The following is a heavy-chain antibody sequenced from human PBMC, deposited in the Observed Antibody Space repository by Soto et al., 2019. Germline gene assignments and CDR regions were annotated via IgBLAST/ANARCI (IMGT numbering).Heavy chain of an antibody. V-gene: IGHV3-48*02. CDR1: GFTFSWFG. CDR3: ARDSSYSYYYFDY. D-gene: IGHD3-22*01. CDR2: ISSGSNTI. Sequence: EVQLVESGGGLLQPGGSLRLSCAASGFTFSWFGMNWVRQAPGKGLEWVSYISSGSNTINYAESVRGRFTISRDNAKNSLYLQMNSLRDDDTAVYYCARDSSYSYYYFDYWGQGTLVTVSS. J-gene: IGHJ4*02.